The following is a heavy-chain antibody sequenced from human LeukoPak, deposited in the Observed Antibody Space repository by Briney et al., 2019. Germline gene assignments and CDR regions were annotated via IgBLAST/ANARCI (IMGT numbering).Heavy chain of an antibody. D-gene: IGHD6-13*01. Sequence: GGSLRLSCAASGFTFSSYAMSWVRQAPGKGLEWVSAISGSGGSTYYADSVRGRFTISRDNAKNSLYLQMNSLRAEDTAVYYCARRAGSWYVDFWGQGTLVTVSS. CDR1: GFTFSSYA. J-gene: IGHJ4*02. CDR2: ISGSGGST. CDR3: ARRAGSWYVDF. V-gene: IGHV3-23*01.